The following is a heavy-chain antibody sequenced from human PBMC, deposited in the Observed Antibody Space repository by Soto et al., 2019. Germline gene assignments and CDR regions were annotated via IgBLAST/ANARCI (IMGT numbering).Heavy chain of an antibody. J-gene: IGHJ5*02. CDR1: GFTLTSSV. CDR3: AIEVGSSGRCGWFDP. V-gene: IGHV3-30-3*01. CDR2: MSYDGYSK. D-gene: IGHD6-19*01. Sequence: QAQLLEFGGGVVQPGRSLRLSCAASGFTLTSSVIHWVRQVPGKRLEWVAAMSYDGYSKYYTDSVKGRFSISRDDSTVYLQMNSLRTEDTAVSYCAIEVGSSGRCGWFDPWGQGTLVTVSS.